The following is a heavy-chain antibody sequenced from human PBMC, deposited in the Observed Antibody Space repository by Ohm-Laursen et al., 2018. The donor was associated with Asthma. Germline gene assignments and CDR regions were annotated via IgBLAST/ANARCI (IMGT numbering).Heavy chain of an antibody. CDR3: ARDPWGSGVDY. Sequence: SETLSLTCTVSGGSISSGDYYWSWIRQPPGKGLEWIGYIYYSGSTNYNPSLKSRVTISVDTSKNQFSLKLSSVTAADTAVYYCARDPWGSGVDYWGQGTLVTVSS. D-gene: IGHD3-16*01. J-gene: IGHJ4*02. V-gene: IGHV4-61*08. CDR1: GGSISSGDYY. CDR2: IYYSGST.